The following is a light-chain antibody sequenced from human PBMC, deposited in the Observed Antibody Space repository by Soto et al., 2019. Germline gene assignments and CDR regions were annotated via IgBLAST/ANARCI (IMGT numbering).Light chain of an antibody. Sequence: IQMTQSPSSLSASVGDRVTITCQASQDITNYLIWYQQKPGKAPKVLIYDASSLGTGVSSRFSGSGSGTHFTLTISSLQPEDIATYYCQQFDGVPCTFGQGTKLEIK. CDR1: QDITNY. CDR3: QQFDGVPCT. V-gene: IGKV1-33*01. J-gene: IGKJ2*02. CDR2: DAS.